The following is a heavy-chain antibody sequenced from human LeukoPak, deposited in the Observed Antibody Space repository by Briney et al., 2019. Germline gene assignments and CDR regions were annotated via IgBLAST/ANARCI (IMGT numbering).Heavy chain of an antibody. V-gene: IGHV4-59*01. CDR2: IYYSGST. CDR1: GGSMSTYY. Sequence: PSETLSLTCTVSGGSMSTYYWSWIRQPPGKGLEWIGYIYYSGSTNYNPSLKSRVTISLDTSKNQFSLKLNSVTAADTAVYYCARDRGGLDVWGQGTTVTVSS. D-gene: IGHD3-10*01. CDR3: ARDRGGLDV. J-gene: IGHJ6*02.